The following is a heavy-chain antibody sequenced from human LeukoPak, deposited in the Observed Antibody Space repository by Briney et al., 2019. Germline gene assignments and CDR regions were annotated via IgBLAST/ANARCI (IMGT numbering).Heavy chain of an antibody. CDR1: GYTFTGYY. V-gene: IGHV1-2*02. J-gene: IGHJ4*02. D-gene: IGHD1-14*01. Sequence: ASVKVSCKASGYTFTGYYIHWVRQAPGQGLEWMGWINPNSGATNYAQKFQGRVTMTRDTSISTAYMELTSLRSDDTAVYYCARGVRSVTNRERHYFDYWGQGTLLTVSS. CDR3: ARGVRSVTNRERHYFDY. CDR2: INPNSGAT.